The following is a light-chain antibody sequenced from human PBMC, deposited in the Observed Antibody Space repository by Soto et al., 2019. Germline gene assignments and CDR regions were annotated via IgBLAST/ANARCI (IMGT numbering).Light chain of an antibody. Sequence: QAVVTQPPSASGTPGQGVTISCAGGSSNIGVNTVNWYQQLPGTAPKLLIHTNNQRPSGVPDRFSGSKSGTSASLAISGLQSEDEADYYCASWDNSLHGVTFGGGTQLTVL. J-gene: IGLJ2*01. CDR3: ASWDNSLHGVT. CDR1: SSNIGVNT. CDR2: TNN. V-gene: IGLV1-44*01.